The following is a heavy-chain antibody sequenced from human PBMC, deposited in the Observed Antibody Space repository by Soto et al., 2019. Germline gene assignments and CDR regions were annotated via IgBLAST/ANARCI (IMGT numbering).Heavy chain of an antibody. CDR2: ISTYNGNT. J-gene: IGHJ6*02. V-gene: IGHV1-18*01. D-gene: IGHD3-16*01. CDR1: GYTFTTYD. CDR3: AMVDVYVTPSPQDV. Sequence: ASVKVSCKASGYTFTTYDISWVRQAPGQGLEWMGRISTYNGNTNYPQSLQGRVTLTTDTSTSTAYMELTSLRSNDTAIYYCAMVDVYVTPSPQDVWGQGTTVTVSS.